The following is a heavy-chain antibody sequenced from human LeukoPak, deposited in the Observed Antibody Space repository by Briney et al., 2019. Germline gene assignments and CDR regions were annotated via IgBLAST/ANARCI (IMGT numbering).Heavy chain of an antibody. J-gene: IGHJ4*02. D-gene: IGHD2-21*02. CDR2: ISGSGGST. CDR1: GFTFNSYA. V-gene: IGHV3-23*01. Sequence: GGSLRLSCAASGFTFNSYAMSWVRQAPGKGLEWVSAISGSGGSTYYADSVKGRFTISRDNSKNTLHLQMNSLRAEDTAVYYCAKSAGIVVVTAIHYWGQGTLVTVSS. CDR3: AKSAGIVVVTAIHY.